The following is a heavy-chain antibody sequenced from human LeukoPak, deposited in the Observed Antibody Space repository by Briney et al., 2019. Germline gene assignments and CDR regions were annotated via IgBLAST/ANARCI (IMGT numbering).Heavy chain of an antibody. J-gene: IGHJ5*02. CDR2: IYYSGST. V-gene: IGHV4-39*01. CDR3: ARQYDNLTGYIWRSWFDP. CDR1: GGSISSSSYY. D-gene: IGHD3-9*01. Sequence: PSETLSLTCTVSGGSISSSSYYWGWIRQPPGKGLGWIGSIYYSGSTYYNPSLKSRVTISVDTSKNQFSLKLSSVTAADTAVYYCARQYDNLTGYIWRSWFDPWGQGTLVTVSS.